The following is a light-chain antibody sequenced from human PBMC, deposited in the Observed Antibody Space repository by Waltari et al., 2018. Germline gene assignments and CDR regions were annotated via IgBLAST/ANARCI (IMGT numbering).Light chain of an antibody. CDR3: QQYGSSVLYT. CDR1: QSITKRY. V-gene: IGKV3-20*01. Sequence: VLTQSPGTLSLSPGERATLSCRASQSITKRYLAWYQQKPCQAPRLLIYGASSRAAGIPDRISGSGSGTDFTITISRLETEDFAVYYCQQYGSSVLYTFGQGTKLEIK. J-gene: IGKJ2*01. CDR2: GAS.